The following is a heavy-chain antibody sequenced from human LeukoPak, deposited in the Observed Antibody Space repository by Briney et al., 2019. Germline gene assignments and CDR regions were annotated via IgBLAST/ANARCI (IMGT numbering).Heavy chain of an antibody. CDR2: IYYSGST. CDR3: AGYDILTGYFDY. D-gene: IGHD3-9*01. CDR1: GGSISSYY. Sequence: SETLSLTCTVSGGSISSYYWSWIRQPPGKGLEWIGYIYYSGSTNYNPSLKSRVTISVDTSKNQFSLKLSSVTAADTAVYYCAGYDILTGYFDYWGQGTLVTVSS. J-gene: IGHJ4*02. V-gene: IGHV4-59*08.